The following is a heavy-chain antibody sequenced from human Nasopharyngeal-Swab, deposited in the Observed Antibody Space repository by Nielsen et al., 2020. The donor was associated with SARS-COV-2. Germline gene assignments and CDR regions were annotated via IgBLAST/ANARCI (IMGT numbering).Heavy chain of an antibody. CDR2: ISYDGSNK. CDR1: GFTFSSYA. Sequence: GESLKISCAASGFTFSSYAMHWVRKAPGKRLEWVAVISYDGSNKYYADSVKGRFTISRDNSKNTLYLQMNSLRAEDTAVYYCARGGPDYGDYDGFDPWGQGTLVTVSS. CDR3: ARGGPDYGDYDGFDP. J-gene: IGHJ5*02. V-gene: IGHV3-30-3*01. D-gene: IGHD4-17*01.